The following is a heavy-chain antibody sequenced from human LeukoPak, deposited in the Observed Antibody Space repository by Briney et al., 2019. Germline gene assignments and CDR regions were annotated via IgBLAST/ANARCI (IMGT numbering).Heavy chain of an antibody. Sequence: ASVKVSCKASGYTFTNYAMNWVRQAPGQGLEWMGWIHPSTGNPTYAQGFTGRFVFSLDTSVSTTYLQITSLKAEDTAVYYCARAFQSLGGLSLPDYWGQGTLVTVSS. V-gene: IGHV7-4-1*02. D-gene: IGHD3-16*02. CDR1: GYTFTNYA. CDR2: IHPSTGNP. CDR3: ARAFQSLGGLSLPDY. J-gene: IGHJ4*02.